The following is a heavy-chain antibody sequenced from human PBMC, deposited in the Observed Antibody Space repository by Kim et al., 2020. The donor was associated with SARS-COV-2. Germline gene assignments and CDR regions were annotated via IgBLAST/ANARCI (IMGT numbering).Heavy chain of an antibody. CDR1: GYSFTSYW. D-gene: IGHD3-22*01. Sequence: GESLKISCKGSGYSFTSYWIGWVRQMPGKGLEWMGIIYPGDSDTRYSPSFQGQVTISADKSISTAYLQWSSLKASDTAMYYCARFLYYYDSSGYYGAFFDYWGQGTLVTVSS. CDR3: ARFLYYYDSSGYYGAFFDY. V-gene: IGHV5-51*01. J-gene: IGHJ4*02. CDR2: IYPGDSDT.